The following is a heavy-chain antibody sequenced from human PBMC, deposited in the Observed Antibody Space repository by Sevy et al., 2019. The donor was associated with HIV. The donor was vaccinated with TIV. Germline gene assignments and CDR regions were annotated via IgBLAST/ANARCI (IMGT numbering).Heavy chain of an antibody. CDR2: IIPIFGTA. D-gene: IGHD3-16*02. Sequence: ASVKVSCKASGGTFSSYAISWVRQAPGQGLEWMGGIIPIFGTANYAQKFQGRVTITADESTSTAYMELGSLRSEDTAVYYCARVGELSSKNWFDPWGQGTLVTVSS. V-gene: IGHV1-69*13. CDR1: GGTFSSYA. CDR3: ARVGELSSKNWFDP. J-gene: IGHJ5*02.